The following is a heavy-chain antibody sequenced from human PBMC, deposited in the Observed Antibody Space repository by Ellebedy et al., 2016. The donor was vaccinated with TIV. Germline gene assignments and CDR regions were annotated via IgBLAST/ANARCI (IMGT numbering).Heavy chain of an antibody. CDR3: ARHGTIQYYFDY. D-gene: IGHD1-26*01. V-gene: IGHV4-39*01. Sequence: SETLSLXXTVSGGSISSSSYYWGWIRQPPGKGLEWIGSIYYSGSTFYNPSLKSRVTISVDTSKNQFSLKLSSVTAADTAVYYCARHGTIQYYFDYWGQGTLVTVSS. CDR1: GGSISSSSYY. J-gene: IGHJ4*02. CDR2: IYYSGST.